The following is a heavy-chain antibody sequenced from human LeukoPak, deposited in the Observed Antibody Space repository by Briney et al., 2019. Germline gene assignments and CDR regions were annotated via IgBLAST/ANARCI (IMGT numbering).Heavy chain of an antibody. J-gene: IGHJ4*02. D-gene: IGHD1-1*01. Sequence: GGSLRLSCVASRFTFSSYWMHWVRQAPGTGLVWVSYISPDGSTTRYADSVKGRFTISRDNAKNRLYLQMNSLRVEDTAVYFCASAWSYWGQGALVTVSS. CDR3: ASAWSY. CDR2: ISPDGSTT. CDR1: RFTFSSYW. V-gene: IGHV3-74*01.